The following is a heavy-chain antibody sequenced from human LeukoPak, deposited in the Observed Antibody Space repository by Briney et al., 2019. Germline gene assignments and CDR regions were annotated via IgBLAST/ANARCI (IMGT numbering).Heavy chain of an antibody. J-gene: IGHJ3*02. CDR3: ARGGVLRFLEWLSGTFDI. CDR2: IYSGVRT. V-gene: IGHV3-66*01. D-gene: IGHD3-3*01. Sequence: GGSLRLSCAASGLTFSSYGMSWVRQAPGKGLEWVSIIYSGVRTYYADSVKGRFTISRDNSKNTLYLQMNSLRAEDTAVYYCARGGVLRFLEWLSGTFDIWGQGTMVTVSS. CDR1: GLTFSSYG.